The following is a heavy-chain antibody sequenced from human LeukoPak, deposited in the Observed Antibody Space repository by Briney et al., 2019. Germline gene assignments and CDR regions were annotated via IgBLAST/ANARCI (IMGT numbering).Heavy chain of an antibody. V-gene: IGHV3-9*01. D-gene: IGHD3-10*01. CDR1: GFTFDDYA. CDR2: ISWNSGSI. J-gene: IGHJ4*02. CDR3: AKGGVDLGSGTLDY. Sequence: GRSLRLSCAASGFTFDDYAMHWVRHAPGKGLEWVSGISWNSGSIGYADSVKGRFTISRDNAKNSLYLQMNSLTTEDTAVYYCAKGGVDLGSGTLDYWGQGTLVTVSS.